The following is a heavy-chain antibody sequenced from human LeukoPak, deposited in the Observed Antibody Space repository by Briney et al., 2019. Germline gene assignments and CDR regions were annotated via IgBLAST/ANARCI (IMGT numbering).Heavy chain of an antibody. CDR1: GFTFSTYS. J-gene: IGHJ6*03. Sequence: GGSLRLSCAASGFTFSTYSMNWVRQAPGKGLEGVSSISISGAYIYYADSVKGRFTTSRDNAKNSLYLQMNSLRAEDTAVYYCARDAIRNQHADYYYMDVWGKGTTVTVSS. V-gene: IGHV3-21*01. CDR2: ISISGAYI. D-gene: IGHD1-14*01. CDR3: ARDAIRNQHADYYYMDV.